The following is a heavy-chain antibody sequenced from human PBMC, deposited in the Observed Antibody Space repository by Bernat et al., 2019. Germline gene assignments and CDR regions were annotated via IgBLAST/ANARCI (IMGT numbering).Heavy chain of an antibody. Sequence: QVQLVESGGGVVQPGRSLRLSCAASGFTFSSYAMHWVRQAPGKGLEWVAVISYDGSNKYYADSVKGRFTISRDNSKNTLYLQMNSLRAEDTAVYYCARGSGSWLLYYFDYWGQGTLVTVSS. J-gene: IGHJ4*02. D-gene: IGHD6-13*01. V-gene: IGHV3-30-3*01. CDR2: ISYDGSNK. CDR3: ARGSGSWLLYYFDY. CDR1: GFTFSSYA.